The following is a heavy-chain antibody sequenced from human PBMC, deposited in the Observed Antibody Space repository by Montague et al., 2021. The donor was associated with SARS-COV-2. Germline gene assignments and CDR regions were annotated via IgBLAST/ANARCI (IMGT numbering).Heavy chain of an antibody. CDR1: GASIRSSDHY. Sequence: SETLSLTCTVSGASIRSSDHYWGWIRQPPGKGLEWIGSIYYTGSXYYTPSLTSRLTISVDTSRYQFSQELTSVTAADTAIYYCARAGGFDNSGYVGRLRTYYFDYWGQGLLVTVSS. CDR3: ARAGGFDNSGYVGRLRTYYFDY. J-gene: IGHJ4*02. D-gene: IGHD3-22*01. CDR2: IYYTGSX. V-gene: IGHV4-39*07.